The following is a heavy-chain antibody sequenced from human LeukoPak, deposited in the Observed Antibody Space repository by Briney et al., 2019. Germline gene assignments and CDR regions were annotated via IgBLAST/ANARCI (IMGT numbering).Heavy chain of an antibody. V-gene: IGHV4-59*01. CDR2: IYYSGST. CDR1: GGSINSYY. J-gene: IGHJ4*02. CDR3: ARHGNNWFVDY. D-gene: IGHD1-1*01. Sequence: PSETLSLTCTVSGGSINSYYWNWIRQPPGKGLEWIGYIYYSGSTNYNPSLKSRVTISRDTSKKQFSLKLSSVTAADTAVYYCARHGNNWFVDYWGQGTLVTVSP.